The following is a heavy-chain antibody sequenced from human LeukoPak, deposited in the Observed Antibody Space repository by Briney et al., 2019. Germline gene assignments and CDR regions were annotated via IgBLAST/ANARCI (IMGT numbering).Heavy chain of an antibody. CDR1: GYTFTGYY. J-gene: IGHJ6*02. CDR3: ARDRLVVPAAIGRYYYYGMDV. D-gene: IGHD2-2*01. CDR2: INPNSGGT. V-gene: IGHV1-2*02. Sequence: ASVKVSCKASGYTFTGYYMHWVRQAPGQGLEWMGWINPNSGGTNYAQKFQGRVTMTRDTSISTAYMELSRLRSDDTAVYYCARDRLVVPAAIGRYYYYGMDVWGQGTTVTVSS.